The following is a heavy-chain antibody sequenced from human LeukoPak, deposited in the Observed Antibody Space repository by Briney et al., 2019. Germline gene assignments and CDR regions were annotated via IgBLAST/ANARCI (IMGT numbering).Heavy chain of an antibody. V-gene: IGHV3-48*03. CDR3: ARDGMPFDW. CDR1: GFTLSSYE. D-gene: IGHD1-1*01. CDR2: ISSSASTT. J-gene: IGHJ4*02. Sequence: GGSLRLSCAASGFTLSSYEMNWVRQAPGKGLEWVSYISSSASTTHYADSVMGRFTISRDNAKNSLYLQMNSLRAEDTAVYYCARDGMPFDWWGQGNLVTVSS.